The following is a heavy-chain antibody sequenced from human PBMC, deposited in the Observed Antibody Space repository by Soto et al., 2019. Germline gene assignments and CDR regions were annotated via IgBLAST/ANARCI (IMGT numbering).Heavy chain of an antibody. J-gene: IGHJ6*02. Sequence: GESLKLSCLDSGYSFTTYWIGWVRQMPGKGLEWMGIIYPGDSDTRYSPSFQGQVTISADKSISTAYLQWSSLKASDTAMYYCARQSRYGTFYYHALDVWGQGTTVTVSS. CDR1: GYSFTTYW. CDR2: IYPGDSDT. CDR3: ARQSRYGTFYYHALDV. V-gene: IGHV5-51*01. D-gene: IGHD5-18*01.